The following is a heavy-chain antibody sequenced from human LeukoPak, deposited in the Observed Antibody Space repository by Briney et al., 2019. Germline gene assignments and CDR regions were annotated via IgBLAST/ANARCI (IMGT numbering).Heavy chain of an antibody. Sequence: GGSLRLSCAASGFTFSSYAMALVRQAPGKGLEWVSGISGDAVTIYYADSVKGRFTISRDNSTNTLYLQMSSLRAEDTAVYYCAKRDYYDSSGYFPLFDYWGQGTLVTVSS. V-gene: IGHV3-23*01. CDR2: ISGDAVTI. CDR3: AKRDYYDSSGYFPLFDY. CDR1: GFTFSSYA. D-gene: IGHD3-22*01. J-gene: IGHJ4*02.